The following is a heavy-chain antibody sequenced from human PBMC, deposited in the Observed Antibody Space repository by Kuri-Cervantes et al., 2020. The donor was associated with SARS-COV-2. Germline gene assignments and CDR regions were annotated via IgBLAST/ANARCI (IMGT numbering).Heavy chain of an antibody. Sequence: LRLSCTVSGGSISSGDYYWSWIRQPPGKGLEWIGYIYYSGSTYYNPSLKSRVTISVDTSKNQFSLKLSSVTAADTAVYYCARDPSVTFGMDVWGQGTRSPSP. CDR3: ARDPSVTFGMDV. CDR1: GGSISSGDYY. CDR2: IYYSGST. V-gene: IGHV4-30-4*01. D-gene: IGHD2-21*02. J-gene: IGHJ6*02.